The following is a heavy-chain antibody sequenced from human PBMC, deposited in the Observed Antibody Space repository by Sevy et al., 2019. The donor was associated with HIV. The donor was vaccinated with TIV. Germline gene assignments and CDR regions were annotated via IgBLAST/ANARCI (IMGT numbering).Heavy chain of an antibody. D-gene: IGHD1-26*01. CDR3: AKDGGSFAYDM. CDR1: GITFSSYA. CDR2: ISGSGANT. J-gene: IGHJ3*02. Sequence: GGSLRLSCAASGITFSSYAMSWVHQAPGKGLEYVSGISGSGANTYHADSVKGRFSISRDNSKNTLYLQMNSLRAGDTAVYYCAKDGGSFAYDMWGQGTMVTVSS. V-gene: IGHV3-23*01.